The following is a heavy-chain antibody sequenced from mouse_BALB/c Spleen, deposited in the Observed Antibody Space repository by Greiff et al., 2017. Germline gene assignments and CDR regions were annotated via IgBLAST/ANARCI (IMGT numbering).Heavy chain of an antibody. CDR3: ARQRVTGDYFDY. CDR2: ISNGGGST. Sequence: EVQGVESGGGLVQPGGSLKLSCAASGFTFSSYTMSWVRQTPEKRLEWVAYISNGGGSTYYPDTVKGRFTISRDNAKNTLYLQMSSLKSEDTAMYYCARQRVTGDYFDYWGQGTTLTVSS. J-gene: IGHJ2*01. CDR1: GFTFSSYT. V-gene: IGHV5-12-2*01. D-gene: IGHD2-1*01.